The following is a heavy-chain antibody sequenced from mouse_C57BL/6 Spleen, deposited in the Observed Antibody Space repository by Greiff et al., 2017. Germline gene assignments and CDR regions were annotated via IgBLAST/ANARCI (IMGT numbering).Heavy chain of an antibody. CDR3: ARADYYYGSSYNAMDY. CDR1: GYSITSGYY. J-gene: IGHJ4*01. CDR2: ISYDGSN. D-gene: IGHD1-1*01. V-gene: IGHV3-6*01. Sequence: ESGPGLVKPSQSLSLTCSVTGYSITSGYYWNWIRQFPGNKLEWMGYISYDGSNNYNPSLKNRISITRDTSKNQFFLKLNSVTTEDTATYYCARADYYYGSSYNAMDYWGQGTSVTVSS.